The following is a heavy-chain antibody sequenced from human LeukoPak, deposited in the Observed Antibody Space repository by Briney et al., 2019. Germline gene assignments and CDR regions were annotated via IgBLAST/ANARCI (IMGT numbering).Heavy chain of an antibody. Sequence: GGSLRLSCVASGFTFSSYAMHWVRQAPGKGLEWVAFIRIDGSNKFYADSVKGRFTVSRDNSKNTLYLQMNSLRAEDTAVYYCAKGKCSSTSCYLSYYFDYWGQGTLVTVSS. CDR1: GFTFSSYA. CDR2: IRIDGSNK. CDR3: AKGKCSSTSCYLSYYFDY. V-gene: IGHV3-30*02. D-gene: IGHD2-2*01. J-gene: IGHJ4*02.